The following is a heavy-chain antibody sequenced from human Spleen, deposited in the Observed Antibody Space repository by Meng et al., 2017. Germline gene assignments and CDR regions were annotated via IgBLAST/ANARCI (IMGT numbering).Heavy chain of an antibody. CDR1: GGSFSGYC. CDR2: INHSGST. Sequence: VQLQQWRAGPLKPSEALSLTCAVCGGSFSGYCWSSIRQPLGKGLEWIGEINHSGSTNYNPSLKSRVTISVDTSKNQFSLKLTSVTAADTAVYYCARGPTTMAHDFDYWGQGTLVTVSS. CDR3: ARGPTTMAHDFDY. V-gene: IGHV4-34*02. D-gene: IGHD4-11*01. J-gene: IGHJ4*02.